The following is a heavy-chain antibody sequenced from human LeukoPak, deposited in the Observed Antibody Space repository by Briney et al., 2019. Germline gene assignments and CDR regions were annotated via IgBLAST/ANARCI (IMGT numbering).Heavy chain of an antibody. J-gene: IGHJ4*02. D-gene: IGHD6-13*01. Sequence: GASVKVSCKASGYTFTGYYMHLVRQAPGQGLEWMGWINPNSGGTNYAQKFQGRVTMTRDTSISTAYMELSRLRSDDTAVYYCARGPLSGYSSSWEFDYWGQGTLVTVSS. CDR3: ARGPLSGYSSSWEFDY. CDR1: GYTFTGYY. V-gene: IGHV1-2*02. CDR2: INPNSGGT.